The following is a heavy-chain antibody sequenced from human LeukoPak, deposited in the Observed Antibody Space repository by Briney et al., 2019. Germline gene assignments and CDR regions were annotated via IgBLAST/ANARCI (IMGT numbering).Heavy chain of an antibody. CDR1: GGSISRYY. CDR3: ARLTYYYDSSGYRDAFDI. V-gene: IGHV4-4*07. CDR2: ISSSGST. D-gene: IGHD3-22*01. Sequence: SETLSLTCTVSGGSISRYYWSWIRQPAGKRLGWIGSISSSGSTNYNPSLKSRVTISVDTSKNQFSLKLSSVTAADTAVYYCARLTYYYDSSGYRDAFDIWGQGTMVTVSS. J-gene: IGHJ3*02.